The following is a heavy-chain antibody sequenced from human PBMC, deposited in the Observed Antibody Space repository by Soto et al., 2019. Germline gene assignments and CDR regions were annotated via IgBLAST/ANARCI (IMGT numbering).Heavy chain of an antibody. CDR3: ATHDFWSGSGY. J-gene: IGHJ4*02. Sequence: EVQLLESGGGLVQPGGSLRLSCAASGFTFSSYAMSWVRQAPGKGLEWVSAISGSGGSTYYADSVKGRFTISRDNSKNTLYLQMTSLRAEDTAVYYCATHDFWSGSGYWGQGTLVTVSS. D-gene: IGHD3-3*01. V-gene: IGHV3-23*01. CDR1: GFTFSSYA. CDR2: ISGSGGST.